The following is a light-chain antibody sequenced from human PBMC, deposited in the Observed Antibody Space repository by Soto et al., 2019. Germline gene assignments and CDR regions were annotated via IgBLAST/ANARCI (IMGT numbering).Light chain of an antibody. CDR1: SSDVGGYNY. Sequence: QSALTQPASVSGSPGQSITISCTGTSSDVGGYNYVSWYQQHPGKAPKLMIYEVSKRPSGVSNRFSGSKSGNTASLTISGLQAEDEGDYYCRSYTTSSTVVFGGGTKVTVL. CDR3: RSYTTSSTVV. V-gene: IGLV2-14*01. CDR2: EVS. J-gene: IGLJ2*01.